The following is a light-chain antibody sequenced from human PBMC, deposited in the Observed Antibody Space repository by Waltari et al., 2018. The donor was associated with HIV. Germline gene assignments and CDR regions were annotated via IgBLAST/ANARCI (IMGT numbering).Light chain of an antibody. CDR2: RGA. V-gene: IGLV1-47*01. Sequence: QSVLTQPPSASAPPGQRVAISRSGTWQDIGSNVVYWYQLLPGTTPKLLISRGAQRPSGAPDRFSGSKSDSSASLAVTDLRSEDEGEYFCSTWDNSLGTYIFGGGTKLTVL. CDR1: WQDIGSNV. J-gene: IGLJ2*01. CDR3: STWDNSLGTYI.